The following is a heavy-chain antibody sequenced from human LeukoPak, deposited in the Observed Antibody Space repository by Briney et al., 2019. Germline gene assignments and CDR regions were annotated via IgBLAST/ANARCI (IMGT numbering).Heavy chain of an antibody. J-gene: IGHJ5*02. CDR3: ARGPRLYDFWSGYYSNLNWFDP. CDR2: INHSGST. Sequence: PSETLSLTCAVYGGSFSGYYWSWIRQPPGKGLEWIGEINHSGSTNYNPSLKSRVTISVDTSKNQFSLKLSSVTAADTAVYYCARGPRLYDFWSGYYSNLNWFDPWGQGTLVTVSS. V-gene: IGHV4-34*01. CDR1: GGSFSGYY. D-gene: IGHD3-3*01.